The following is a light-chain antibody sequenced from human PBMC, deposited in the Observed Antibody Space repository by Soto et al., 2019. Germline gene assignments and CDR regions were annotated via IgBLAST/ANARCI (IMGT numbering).Light chain of an antibody. V-gene: IGLV1-44*01. CDR3: ATWDDDLSAAV. CDR1: SSNIEGNT. CDR2: IDH. Sequence: QSALTQPPSLSGTPGQSVTISCSGSSSNIEGNTVHWYQHLPGTAPKLLIYIDHNRPSGIPDRFSGSKSGTSASLAISGLQSEDEADYYCATWDDDLSAAVFGGGTQRTVL. J-gene: IGLJ7*01.